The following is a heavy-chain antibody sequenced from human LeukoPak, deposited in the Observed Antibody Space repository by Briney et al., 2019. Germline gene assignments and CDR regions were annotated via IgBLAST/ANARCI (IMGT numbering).Heavy chain of an antibody. CDR3: VSTGSQLDY. Sequence: GGSLRLSCTASGFSFSSYWMTWVRQAPGKGLEWVANIKQDGSQKYYVDSVKSRFTISRDNAKNSLYLQMNSLRAEDTAVYYCVSTGSQLDYWGQGTLVTVSS. CDR2: IKQDGSQK. CDR1: GFSFSSYW. V-gene: IGHV3-7*01. J-gene: IGHJ4*02. D-gene: IGHD2-2*01.